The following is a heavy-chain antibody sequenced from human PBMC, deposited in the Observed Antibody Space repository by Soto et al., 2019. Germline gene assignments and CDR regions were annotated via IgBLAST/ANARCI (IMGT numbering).Heavy chain of an antibody. J-gene: IGHJ4*02. CDR3: ARGRILAARGGDYFDY. CDR2: INHSGST. CDR1: GGSFSGYY. D-gene: IGHD6-6*01. V-gene: IGHV4-34*01. Sequence: QVQLQQWGAGLLKPSETLSLTCAVYGGSFSGYYWSWIRQPPGQGLEWIGEINHSGSTNYNPSLKSRVTISVDTSKNQFSLELSSGTAADTAVYYCARGRILAARGGDYFDYWGQGTLVTVSS.